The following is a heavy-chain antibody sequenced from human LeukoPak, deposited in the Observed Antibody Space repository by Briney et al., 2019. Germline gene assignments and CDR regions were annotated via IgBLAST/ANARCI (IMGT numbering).Heavy chain of an antibody. CDR1: GGSFSGYY. D-gene: IGHD2-2*01. CDR3: ARGPICSSTSCPD. CDR2: IKHSGST. J-gene: IGHJ4*02. V-gene: IGHV4-34*01. Sequence: SETLSLTCAVYGGSFSGYYWSWIRQPPGKGLEWIGEIKHSGSTNYNPSLKSRVTISVDTSKNQFSLKLSSVTAADTAVYYCARGPICSSTSCPDWGQGTLVTVSS.